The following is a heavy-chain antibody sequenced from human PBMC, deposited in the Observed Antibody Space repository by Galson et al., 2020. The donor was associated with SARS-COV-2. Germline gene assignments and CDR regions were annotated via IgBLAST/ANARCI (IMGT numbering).Heavy chain of an antibody. CDR2: IYYSGST. J-gene: IGHJ4*02. CDR3: ARYYGDYSYFDY. Sequence: SETLSLTCTVSGGSISSGGYYWSWIRQHPGKGLEWIGYIYYSGSTYYNPSLKSRVTISVDTSKNKFSLKLSSVTAADTAVYYGARYYGDYSYFDYWGKGTLVTVSS. V-gene: IGHV4-31*03. D-gene: IGHD4-17*01. CDR1: GGSISSGGYY.